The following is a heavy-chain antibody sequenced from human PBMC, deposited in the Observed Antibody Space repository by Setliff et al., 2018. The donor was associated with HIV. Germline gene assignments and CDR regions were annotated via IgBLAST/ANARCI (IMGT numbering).Heavy chain of an antibody. CDR3: ARNQGDSSGWYAGDF. J-gene: IGHJ4*01. CDR2: INTSGGSA. Sequence: ASVKVSCMASGYTFTTYPMHWVRQAPGQGLEWMGVINTSGGSAGYAEKFRGRVTMTRDTSTNTVYMDLRNLRSEDTAVYYCARNQGDSSGWYAGDFWGHGTLVTVSS. V-gene: IGHV1-46*01. CDR1: GYTFTTYP. D-gene: IGHD6-19*01.